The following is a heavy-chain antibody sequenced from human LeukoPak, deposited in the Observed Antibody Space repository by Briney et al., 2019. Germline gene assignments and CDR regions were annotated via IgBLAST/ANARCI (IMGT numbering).Heavy chain of an antibody. CDR1: GFTFSNYA. V-gene: IGHV3-23*05. D-gene: IGHD3-10*01. J-gene: IGHJ4*02. CDR3: ARDYKADF. CDR2: IDIYATKT. Sequence: GGSLRLSCAASGFTFSNYAMAWVRQAPGKGLEWVSAIDIYATKTNYADSVKGRFTISRDNSKNTLYLQVNSLRGEDTAIYYCARDYKADFWGQGTLVTVSS.